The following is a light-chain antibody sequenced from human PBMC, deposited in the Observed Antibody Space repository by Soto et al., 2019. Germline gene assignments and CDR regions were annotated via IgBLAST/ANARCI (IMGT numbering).Light chain of an antibody. V-gene: IGLV2-14*01. J-gene: IGLJ2*01. CDR1: SSDVGAYNY. Sequence: QSALTQPASVSGSPGQSITISCTGTSSDVGAYNYVSWYQQHPGKAPKLMIYDVNIRPSGVSNRFSVSKSGNTASLTISGLQAEDEADYYCTSWTTSTTMKFGGGTKVTVL. CDR2: DVN. CDR3: TSWTTSTTMK.